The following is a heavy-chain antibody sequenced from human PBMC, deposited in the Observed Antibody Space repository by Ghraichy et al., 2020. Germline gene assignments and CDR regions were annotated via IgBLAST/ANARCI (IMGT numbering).Heavy chain of an antibody. CDR2: IKKDGSEK. D-gene: IGHD2-21*01. J-gene: IGHJ4*02. CDR1: GFIFSNYW. Sequence: GGSLRLSCAASGFIFSNYWMTWVRQAPGKGLEMVANIKKDGSEKYYIDSVKGRFTISRDNVKNSVALQMTSLRAEDTAIYYCTRDRVVLPAGDFLDFWGQGTLVTVSS. CDR3: TRDRVVLPAGDFLDF. V-gene: IGHV3-7*01.